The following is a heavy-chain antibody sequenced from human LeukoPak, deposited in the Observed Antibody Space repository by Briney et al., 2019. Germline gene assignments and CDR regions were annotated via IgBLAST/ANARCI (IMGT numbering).Heavy chain of an antibody. CDR3: VTWNSAVFDY. J-gene: IGHJ4*02. V-gene: IGHV4-59*01. CDR1: GASMSGYY. D-gene: IGHD1-7*01. CDR2: ISYSGNR. Sequence: SETLSLTCTVSGASMSGYYWSWIRQPPGKGLEWIGYISYSGNRNYNPSLKSRVTMSVDTSKNQFSLKLSSVTAADTAVYYCVTWNSAVFDYWGQGILVTVSS.